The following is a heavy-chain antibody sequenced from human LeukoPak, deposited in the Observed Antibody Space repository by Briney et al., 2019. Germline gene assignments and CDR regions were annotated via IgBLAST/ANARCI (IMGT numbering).Heavy chain of an antibody. CDR3: ARGGYGPGY. D-gene: IGHD5-18*01. J-gene: IGHJ4*02. V-gene: IGHV4-34*01. CDR2: INHSGST. CDR1: GGSFSGYY. Sequence: SETLSLTCAVYGGSFSGYYWSWIRQPPGKGLEWIGEINHSGSTNYNPSLKSRVTISVDTSKNQFSLKLSSVTAADTAVYYCARGGYGPGYWGQGTLVTVSS.